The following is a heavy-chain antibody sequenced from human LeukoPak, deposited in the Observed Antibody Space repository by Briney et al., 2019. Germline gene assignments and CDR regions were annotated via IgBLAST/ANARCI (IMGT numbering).Heavy chain of an antibody. V-gene: IGHV4-59*12. CDR1: GDSIRNYY. Sequence: PSETLSLTCTISGDSIRNYYWNWIRQPPGKGLEWIGYIHYSGTTNYNPSLKSRVTMSVDTSKNQFSLKLSSVTAADTAVYYCARDPIRITMIVVPRWAFDIWGQGTMVTVSS. J-gene: IGHJ3*02. CDR3: ARDPIRITMIVVPRWAFDI. CDR2: IHYSGTT. D-gene: IGHD3-22*01.